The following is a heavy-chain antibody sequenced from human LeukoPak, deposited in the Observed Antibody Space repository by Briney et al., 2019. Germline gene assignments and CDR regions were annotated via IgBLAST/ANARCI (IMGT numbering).Heavy chain of an antibody. CDR3: ARGQKYQLLYYFDY. J-gene: IGHJ4*02. V-gene: IGHV1-8*01. CDR2: MNPNSGNT. D-gene: IGHD2-2*01. Sequence: ASVKVSCKASGYTFTSYDINWVRQATGQGLEWMGWMNPNSGNTGYAQKFQGRVTMTRDTSISTAYMELSRLRSDDTAVYYCARGQKYQLLYYFDYWGQGTLVTVSS. CDR1: GYTFTSYD.